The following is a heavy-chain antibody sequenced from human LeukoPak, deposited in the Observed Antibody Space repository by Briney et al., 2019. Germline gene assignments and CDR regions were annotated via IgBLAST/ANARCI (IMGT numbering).Heavy chain of an antibody. CDR3: ARWLLAYCGGDCYFEYFQH. J-gene: IGHJ1*01. D-gene: IGHD2-21*02. CDR1: GGTFSSYA. Sequence: SVKVSCKASGGTFSSYAISWVRQAPGQGLEWMGRIIPIFGTANYAQKFQGRVTITTDESTSTAYMELSSLRSENTAVYYCARWLLAYCGGDCYFEYFQHWGQGTLVTVSS. CDR2: IIPIFGTA. V-gene: IGHV1-69*05.